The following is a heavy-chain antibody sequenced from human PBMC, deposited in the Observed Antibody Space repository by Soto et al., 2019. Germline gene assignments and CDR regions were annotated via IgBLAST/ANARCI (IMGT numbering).Heavy chain of an antibody. Sequence: SVKVSCKASGGTFSSYTISLVRKAPGQGLEWMGRIIPILGIANYAQKFQGRVTITADKSTSTAYMELSSLRSEDTAVYYCARGSSSSGDYYYMDVWGKGTTVTVSS. CDR2: IIPILGIA. CDR3: ARGSSSSGDYYYMDV. J-gene: IGHJ6*03. D-gene: IGHD6-6*01. V-gene: IGHV1-69*02. CDR1: GGTFSSYT.